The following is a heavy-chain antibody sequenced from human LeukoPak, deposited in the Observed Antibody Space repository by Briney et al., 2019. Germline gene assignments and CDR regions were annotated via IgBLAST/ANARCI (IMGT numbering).Heavy chain of an antibody. CDR2: ISYDGNNK. D-gene: IGHD6-19*01. J-gene: IGHJ4*02. CDR1: GFSFSTYT. Sequence: QPERSLTLSCTASGFSFSTYTMHWVRQGPGKGLEWVALISYDGNNKYYAESVKDRFTLSRDNSQNTLYLQMNSLRAEDTAIYYCVADFDYWGQGTLVTVSS. CDR3: VADFDY. V-gene: IGHV3-30-3*01.